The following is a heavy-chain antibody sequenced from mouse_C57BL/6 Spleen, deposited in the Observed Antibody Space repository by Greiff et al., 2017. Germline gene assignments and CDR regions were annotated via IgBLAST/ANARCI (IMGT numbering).Heavy chain of an antibody. CDR1: GYTFTSYW. D-gene: IGHD1-1*01. CDR3: ARVSTTVVFDY. V-gene: IGHV1-50*01. CDR2: IDPSDSYP. Sequence: QVQLQQPGAELVKPGASVKLSCKASGYTFTSYWLQWVKQRPGQGLEWIGEIDPSDSYPNYNQKFKGQATLTVDTSSSTASLQLSILTSEYAAIDYYARVSTTVVFDYWGQGTTLTVSS. J-gene: IGHJ2*01.